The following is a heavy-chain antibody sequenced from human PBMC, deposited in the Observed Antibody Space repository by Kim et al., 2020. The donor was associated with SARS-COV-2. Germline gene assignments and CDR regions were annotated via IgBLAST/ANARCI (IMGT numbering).Heavy chain of an antibody. V-gene: IGHV3-30*07. CDR3: ARDDYDVWSGYYTSDY. Sequence: SVKGPFSISRQNSKNPLYLQMNSLRAEDTAVYYCARDDYDVWSGYYTSDYWGQGTLVTVSS. J-gene: IGHJ4*02. D-gene: IGHD3-3*01.